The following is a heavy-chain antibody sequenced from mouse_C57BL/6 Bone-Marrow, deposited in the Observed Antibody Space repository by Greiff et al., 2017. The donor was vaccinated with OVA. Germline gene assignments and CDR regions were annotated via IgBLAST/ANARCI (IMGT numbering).Heavy chain of an antibody. CDR3: ARGGNYYGSRGYFEV. CDR1: GYSITSGYY. J-gene: IGHJ1*03. V-gene: IGHV3-6*01. Sequence: EVQLQQSGPGLVKPSQSLSLTCSVTGYSITSGYYWNWIRQFPGNKLEWMGYISYDGSNNYNPSLKNRISITRDTSKNQFFLKLNSVTTEDTATYYCARGGNYYGSRGYFEVWGTGTTVTVSS. CDR2: ISYDGSN. D-gene: IGHD1-1*01.